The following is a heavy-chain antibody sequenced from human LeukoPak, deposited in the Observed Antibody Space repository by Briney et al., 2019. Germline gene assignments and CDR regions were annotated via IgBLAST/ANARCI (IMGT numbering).Heavy chain of an antibody. CDR1: GYTFTGYY. Sequence: ASVKVSCKASGYTFTGYYMHWVRQAPGQGLEWMGRINPNSGGTSYAQKFQGRVTMTRDTSTSTVYMELSSLRSGDTAVYYCARTGGGAHDYWGQGTLVTVSS. CDR3: ARTGGGAHDY. V-gene: IGHV1-2*06. D-gene: IGHD1-14*01. CDR2: INPNSGGT. J-gene: IGHJ4*02.